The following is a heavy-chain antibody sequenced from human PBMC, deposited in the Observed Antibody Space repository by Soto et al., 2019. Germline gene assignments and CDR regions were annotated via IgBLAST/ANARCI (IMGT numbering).Heavy chain of an antibody. Sequence: SETLSLTCTVSGGSISSGDYYWSWIRQPPGKGLEWIGYIYYSGSTYYNPSLKSRVTISVDTSKNQFSLKLSSVTAADTAVYYCARTPLGSGYDSVSWFDPWGQGTLVTVSS. V-gene: IGHV4-30-4*01. J-gene: IGHJ5*02. CDR3: ARTPLGSGYDSVSWFDP. CDR2: IYYSGST. CDR1: GGSISSGDYY. D-gene: IGHD5-12*01.